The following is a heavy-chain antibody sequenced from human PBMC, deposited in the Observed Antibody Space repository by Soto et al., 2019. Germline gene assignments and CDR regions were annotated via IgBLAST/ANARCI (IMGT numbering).Heavy chain of an antibody. CDR2: ISSTSSYI. Sequence: GGSLRLSCVGSGFIFSNYSINWVRQAPGKGLEWVSSISSTSSYIYYADSVKGRFTISRDNAKNSLSLQMNSLRAEDTAVYYCARAVVSSSRYYYYGMDVWGQGTTVTVSS. CDR1: GFIFSNYS. J-gene: IGHJ6*02. CDR3: ARAVVSSSRYYYYGMDV. V-gene: IGHV3-21*01. D-gene: IGHD6-13*01.